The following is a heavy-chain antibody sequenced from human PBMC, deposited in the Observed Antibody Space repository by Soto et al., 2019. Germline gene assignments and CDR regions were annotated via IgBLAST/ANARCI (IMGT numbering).Heavy chain of an antibody. J-gene: IGHJ5*01. CDR3: ARAGYSSVWYEWFDS. V-gene: IGHV3-74*01. CDR2: INVDGSTT. D-gene: IGHD6-19*01. Sequence: EVHLVESGGGLVQPGGSLRLSCAASGFTFSSSWMHWVRQVPGKGLLWLSRINVDGSTTTYADYLKGRFTISRDNAKNTMYLQMNNLRAEDTAVYYCARAGYSSVWYEWFDSWGQGTLVTVSS. CDR1: GFTFSSSW.